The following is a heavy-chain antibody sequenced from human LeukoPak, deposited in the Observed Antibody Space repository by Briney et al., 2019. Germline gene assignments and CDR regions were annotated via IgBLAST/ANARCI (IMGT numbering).Heavy chain of an antibody. CDR2: ISSSSSYI. CDR1: GFTFSSYS. CDR3: ARGSVVATNSLGY. Sequence: GGSLRLSCAASGFTFSSYSMNWVRQAPGKGLEWVSSISSSSSYIYYADSVKGRFTISRDNAKNSLYLQMNSLRAEDTAAYYCARGSVVATNSLGYWGQGTLVTVSS. V-gene: IGHV3-21*01. D-gene: IGHD5-12*01. J-gene: IGHJ4*02.